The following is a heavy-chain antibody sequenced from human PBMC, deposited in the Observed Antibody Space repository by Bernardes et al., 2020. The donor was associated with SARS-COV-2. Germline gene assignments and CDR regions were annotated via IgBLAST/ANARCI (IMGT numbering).Heavy chain of an antibody. V-gene: IGHV2-5*02. D-gene: IGHD3-9*01. Sequence: SGPTLVKPTQTLTLTCTFSGFSLSTSGVGVGWIRQPPGKALEWLALIYWDDDKRYSPSLKSRLTITKDTSKNQVVLTMTNMDPVDTATYYCAHSPPSPRYFDWLLPLQNWFDPWGQGTLVTVSS. J-gene: IGHJ5*02. CDR3: AHSPPSPRYFDWLLPLQNWFDP. CDR1: GFSLSTSGVG. CDR2: IYWDDDK.